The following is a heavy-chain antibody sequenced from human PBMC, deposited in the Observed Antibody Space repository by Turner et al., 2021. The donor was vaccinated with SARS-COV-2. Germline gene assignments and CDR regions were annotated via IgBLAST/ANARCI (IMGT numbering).Heavy chain of an antibody. CDR1: GGSFSGNY. CDR2: INHSGST. J-gene: IGHJ4*02. V-gene: IGHV4-34*01. D-gene: IGHD6-13*01. CDR3: ARGGVAAAGPFGY. Sequence: QVQLQQWGAGLLKPSETLSLTFAVYGGSFSGNYWSWIRQPPGKGLEWSGEINHSGSTNYNPALKSRVTISVDTSKKQFSLKLSSVTATDTAVYYCARGGVAAAGPFGYWGQGTLVTVSS.